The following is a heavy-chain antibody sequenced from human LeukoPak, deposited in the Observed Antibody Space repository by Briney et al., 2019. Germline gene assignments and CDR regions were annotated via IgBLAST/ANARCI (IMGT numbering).Heavy chain of an antibody. V-gene: IGHV4-34*01. Sequence: SETLSLTCAVYGGSFSGYYWSWIRQPPGKGLEWIGEINHSGSTNYNPSLKSRVTISVDTSKNQFSLKLSSVTAADTAVYYCARLSQVVAFDIWGQGTMVTVSS. CDR3: ARLSQVVAFDI. CDR2: INHSGST. CDR1: GGSFSGYY. D-gene: IGHD6-6*01. J-gene: IGHJ3*02.